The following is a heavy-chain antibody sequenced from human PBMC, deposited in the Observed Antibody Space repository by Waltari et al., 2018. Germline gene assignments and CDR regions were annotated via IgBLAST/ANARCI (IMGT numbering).Heavy chain of an antibody. CDR2: IYYRGST. V-gene: IGHV4-59*11. D-gene: IGHD1-26*01. Sequence: QVQLQESGPGLVKPSETLSLTCTVSGGSISSHYWSWIRQPPGKGLEWIGYIYYRGSTNYIPAPQSRVTISVETSKNRYSLKLRALTAADTAVYYCARDHEGATPLGYYYYMDVWGKGTTVTVSS. CDR1: GGSISSHY. J-gene: IGHJ6*03. CDR3: ARDHEGATPLGYYYYMDV.